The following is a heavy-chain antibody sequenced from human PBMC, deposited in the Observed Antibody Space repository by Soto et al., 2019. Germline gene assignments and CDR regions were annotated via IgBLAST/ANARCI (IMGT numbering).Heavy chain of an antibody. CDR3: ASEYCSGGSCHYYGMDV. D-gene: IGHD2-15*01. CDR1: GFTFSSYG. Sequence: QVQLVESGGGVVQPGRSLRLSCAASGFTFSSYGMHWVRQAPGKGLEWVAIIGYDGSNKYYADSVKGRFTISRDNPKNTLYLQMNSLRAEDTDVYYCASEYCSGGSCHYYGMDVWGQGTTVTVSS. V-gene: IGHV3-33*01. CDR2: IGYDGSNK. J-gene: IGHJ6*02.